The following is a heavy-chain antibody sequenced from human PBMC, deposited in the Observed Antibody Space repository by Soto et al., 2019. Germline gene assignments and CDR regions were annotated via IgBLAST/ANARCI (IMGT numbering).Heavy chain of an antibody. J-gene: IGHJ3*02. V-gene: IGHV4-34*01. CDR3: ARVERGTATTVVDAFDI. CDR1: GGSVNSGTYY. Sequence: QVQLQQWGAGLLKPSETLSLTCAVFGGSVNSGTYYWSWIRQPPGKGLEWIGEMSHSGGTHFNPSLKSLVTISVDTSKNQFSLKMSAVTAADTALYYCARVERGTATTVVDAFDIWGPGTMVTVSS. D-gene: IGHD1-1*01. CDR2: MSHSGGT.